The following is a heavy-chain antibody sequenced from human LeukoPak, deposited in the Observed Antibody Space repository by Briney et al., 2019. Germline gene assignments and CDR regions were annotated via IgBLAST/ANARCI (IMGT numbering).Heavy chain of an antibody. CDR3: ARVPPGYYYYMDV. CDR2: INPSGGST. V-gene: IGHV1-46*01. Sequence: ASVNVSCKASGYTFTSYYMHWVRQAPGQGLEGMGIINPSGGSTSYAQKFQGRVNMTRDMSTSTVYMELSSLRSEDTAVYYCARVPPGYYYYMDVWGKGTTV. CDR1: GYTFTSYY. J-gene: IGHJ6*03.